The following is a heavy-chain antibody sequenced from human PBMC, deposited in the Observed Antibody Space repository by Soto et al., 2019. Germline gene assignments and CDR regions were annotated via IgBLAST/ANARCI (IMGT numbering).Heavy chain of an antibody. CDR2: IIPIFGTA. CDR3: GVTIFGVVIPIDY. CDR1: GGTFRSYA. J-gene: IGHJ4*02. D-gene: IGHD3-3*01. Sequence: QVQLVQSGAEVKKPGSSVKVSCKASGGTFRSYAISWVRQAPGQGLEWMGGIIPIFGTANYAQKFQGRVTITADESTSTAYMELSSLRSEDTAVYYCGVTIFGVVIPIDYWGQGTLVTVSS. V-gene: IGHV1-69*01.